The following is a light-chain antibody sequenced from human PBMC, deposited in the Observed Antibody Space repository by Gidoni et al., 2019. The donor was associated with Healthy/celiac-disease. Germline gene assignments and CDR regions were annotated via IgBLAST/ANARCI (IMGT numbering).Light chain of an antibody. CDR1: QRVSSY. Sequence: EIVLTQSPATLSLSPGERATLSCRASQRVSSYLAWYQQKPGQAPRLLIYAASNRATGIPARFSGSGSETDFTLTISSLEPEDFAVYYCQQRSNWPLTFGGGTKVEIK. CDR2: AAS. CDR3: QQRSNWPLT. J-gene: IGKJ4*01. V-gene: IGKV3-11*01.